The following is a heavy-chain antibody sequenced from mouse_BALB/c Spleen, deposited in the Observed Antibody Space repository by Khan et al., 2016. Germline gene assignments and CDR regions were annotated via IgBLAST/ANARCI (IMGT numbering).Heavy chain of an antibody. J-gene: IGHJ2*01. CDR3: TSLYYYSTSYY. D-gene: IGHD1-1*01. V-gene: IGHV4-1*02. CDR2: INPDSSTI. Sequence: EVQLQESGGGLVQPGGSLKLSCAASGFDFSRYWMSWVRQAPGKGLEWIGEINPDSSTINYKPSLKDKFIISRDNAKNTLYLQMSKVRSEVTALYYCTSLYYYSTSYYWVQGTTLTVSS. CDR1: GFDFSRYW.